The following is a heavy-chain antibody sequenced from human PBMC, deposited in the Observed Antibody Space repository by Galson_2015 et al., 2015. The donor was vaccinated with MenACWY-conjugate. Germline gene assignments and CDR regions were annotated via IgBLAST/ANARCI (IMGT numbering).Heavy chain of an antibody. V-gene: IGHV3-20*04. D-gene: IGHD6-13*01. CDR3: ARDFISSKDQPSPDY. Sequence: SLRLSCAASGFTFDDYGMSWVRQAPGKGLGWVSGINWNGGSTGYADSVKGRFTISRDNAKNSLYLQMNSLRAEDTALYYCARDFISSKDQPSPDYWGQGTLVTVSS. J-gene: IGHJ4*02. CDR1: GFTFDDYG. CDR2: INWNGGST.